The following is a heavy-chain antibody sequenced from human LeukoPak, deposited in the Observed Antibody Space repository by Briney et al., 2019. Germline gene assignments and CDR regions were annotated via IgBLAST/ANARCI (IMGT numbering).Heavy chain of an antibody. CDR1: GGTFSSYA. J-gene: IGHJ5*02. CDR2: IIPILGIA. D-gene: IGHD3-10*01. V-gene: IGHV1-69*04. Sequence: GASVKVSCKASGGTFSSYAISWVRQAPGQGLEWMGRIIPILGIANYAQKFQGRVTITADKSTSTAYMGLSSLRSEDTAVYYCARGETYYYGSGSPKNWFDPWGQGTLVTVSS. CDR3: ARGETYYYGSGSPKNWFDP.